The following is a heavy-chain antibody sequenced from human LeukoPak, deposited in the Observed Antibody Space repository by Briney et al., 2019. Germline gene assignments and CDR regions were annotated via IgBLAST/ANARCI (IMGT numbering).Heavy chain of an antibody. CDR3: ARLRGTGHGFDI. CDR2: VNPNSGGP. CDR1: GYTFTDYY. Sequence: ASVKVSCKASGYTFTDYYIHWVRQAPGQGLEWMGWVNPNSGGPNYAQVFQGRVTMTRATSISTAYMELSRLRSGDTAVDDCARLRGTGHGFDIRGQGTMATVSS. J-gene: IGHJ3*02. V-gene: IGHV1-2*02. D-gene: IGHD1-26*01.